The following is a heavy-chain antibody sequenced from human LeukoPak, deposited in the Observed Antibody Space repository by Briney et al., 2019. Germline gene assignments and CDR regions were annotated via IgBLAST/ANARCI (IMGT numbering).Heavy chain of an antibody. CDR1: GGTFSSYA. D-gene: IGHD6-19*01. CDR2: IIPILGIA. V-gene: IGHV1-69*04. Sequence: ASVKVSCKASGGTFSSYAISWVRQAPGQGLEWMGRIIPILGIANYAQKFQGRVTITADKSTSTAYMELSSLGSEDTAVYYCARSPIAVASFDYWGQGTLVTVSS. CDR3: ARSPIAVASFDY. J-gene: IGHJ4*02.